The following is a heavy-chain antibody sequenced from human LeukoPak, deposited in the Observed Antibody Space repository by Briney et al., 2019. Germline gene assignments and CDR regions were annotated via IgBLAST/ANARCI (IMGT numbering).Heavy chain of an antibody. CDR1: GFTVSSNY. CDR3: AREEPLGGLGYSYGYFDY. J-gene: IGHJ4*02. V-gene: IGHV3-53*01. CDR2: IYSGGST. D-gene: IGHD5-18*01. Sequence: GGSLTLSCAASGFTVSSNYMSWVRPAPAKGMDWDSVIYSGGSTYYADSMKGRFTISRDNSKNTLYLQMNSLRAEDTAVYYCAREEPLGGLGYSYGYFDYWGQGTLVTVSS.